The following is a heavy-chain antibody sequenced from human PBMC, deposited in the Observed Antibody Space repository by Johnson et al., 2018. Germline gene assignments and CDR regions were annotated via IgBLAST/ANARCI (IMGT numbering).Heavy chain of an antibody. CDR1: GFTFRNYG. CDR2: ISYDGSNK. Sequence: QVQLVQSGGGVVQPGRSLRLSCAASGFTFRNYGMHWVRQAPGKGLEWVAVISYDGSNKYYADSVKGRFTISRDNSKNTLHLQMNSLRAEDKAVYYCARDGGYYDDRSCYYLAEYFQHWGQGTLVTVSS. J-gene: IGHJ1*01. V-gene: IGHV3-30*03. D-gene: IGHD3-22*01. CDR3: ARDGGYYDDRSCYYLAEYFQH.